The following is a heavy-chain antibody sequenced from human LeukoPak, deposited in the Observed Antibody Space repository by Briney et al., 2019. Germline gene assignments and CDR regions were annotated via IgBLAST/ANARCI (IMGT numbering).Heavy chain of an antibody. V-gene: IGHV3-53*01. CDR1: GFTVSSNY. Sequence: GGSLRLSCAGSGFTVSSNYMSWVRQAPGEGLEWVSVIYTSGTTYYADSVKGRFTISRDSSKNTLYLQMNNLRAEDTAVYYCARDNGNDYGANWGQGTMVTVSS. CDR2: IYTSGTT. CDR3: ARDNGNDYGAN. D-gene: IGHD4/OR15-4a*01. J-gene: IGHJ3*01.